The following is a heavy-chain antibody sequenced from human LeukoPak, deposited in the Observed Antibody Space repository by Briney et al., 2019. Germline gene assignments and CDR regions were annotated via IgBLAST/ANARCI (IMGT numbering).Heavy chain of an antibody. CDR1: GFTVSTYA. J-gene: IGHJ4*02. CDR3: AKGLGYCGRAACYEDY. V-gene: IGHV3-23*01. D-gene: IGHD2-15*01. CDR2: VTDNGVTT. Sequence: TGGSLRLSCAASGFTVSTYAMNWVRQAPGKGLEWVSVVTDNGVTTYYADSVKGRFTISRDNSMNTLYLQMNSMRVEATDVYDCAKGLGYCGRAACYEDYWGQGTLVTVSS.